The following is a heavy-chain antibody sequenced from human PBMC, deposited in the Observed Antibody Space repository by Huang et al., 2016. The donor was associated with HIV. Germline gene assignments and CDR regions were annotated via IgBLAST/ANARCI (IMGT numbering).Heavy chain of an antibody. CDR2: INPKNGGR. D-gene: IGHD2-2*01. J-gene: IGHJ5*02. CDR3: AIPYCSSMSCVPTTNWFDP. CDR1: AYGFSEYY. V-gene: IGHV1-2*02. Sequence: QVHLMQSGAEVKKPGASVKVSCKASAYGFSEYYVHWVRQVPGQGLEWMGWINPKNGGRHDEQSCQGRVTLTTDTSINTAYMELTRLTSDDTAVYFCAIPYCSSMSCVPTTNWFDPWGQGTPVIVSS.